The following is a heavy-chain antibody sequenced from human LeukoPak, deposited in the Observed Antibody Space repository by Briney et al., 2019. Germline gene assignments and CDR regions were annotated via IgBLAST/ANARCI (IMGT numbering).Heavy chain of an antibody. CDR3: ARYYFDSSGRYFDY. V-gene: IGHV3-23*01. CDR1: GITLSNYG. J-gene: IGHJ4*02. D-gene: IGHD3-22*01. Sequence: GGSLRLSCAVSGITLSNYGMSWVRQAPGKGLEWVAGIGASGGGTYYADSVKGRFTISRDNFKDTLHLQMHSLSAADTAVYFCARYYFDSSGRYFDYWGQGTLVTVSS. CDR2: IGASGGGT.